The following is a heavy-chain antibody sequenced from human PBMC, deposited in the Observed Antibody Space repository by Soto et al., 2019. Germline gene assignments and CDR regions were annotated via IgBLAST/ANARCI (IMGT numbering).Heavy chain of an antibody. D-gene: IGHD6-13*01. CDR3: ARDGYSSSWYRVHYFDY. CDR2: INHSGST. CDR1: GGSFSGYY. V-gene: IGHV4-34*01. Sequence: QVQLQQWGAGLLKPSETLSLTCAVYGGSFSGYYWSWIRQPPGKGLEWIGEINHSGSTNYNPSLKGRVTISVDTSKNQFSLKLSSVTAADTAVYYCARDGYSSSWYRVHYFDYWGQGTLVTVSS. J-gene: IGHJ4*02.